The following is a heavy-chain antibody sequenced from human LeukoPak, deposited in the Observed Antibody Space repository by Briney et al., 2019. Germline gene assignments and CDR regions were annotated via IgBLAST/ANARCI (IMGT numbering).Heavy chain of an antibody. CDR3: ARDYKYAFDN. D-gene: IGHD5-24*01. CDR1: GFTFSDYS. Sequence: GGSLRLSCAASGFTFSDYSRTWVPWTPGKGLEWNAYIGIDSGNTNYADTMKGRFTISGDKAKNSLYLQMNSLRFEDTAVYYCARDYKYAFDNWGQGTLVTVSS. CDR2: IGIDSGNT. V-gene: IGHV3-48*01. J-gene: IGHJ4*02.